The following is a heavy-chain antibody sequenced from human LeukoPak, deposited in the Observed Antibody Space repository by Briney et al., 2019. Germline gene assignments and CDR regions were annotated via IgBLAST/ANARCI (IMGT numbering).Heavy chain of an antibody. V-gene: IGHV3-53*01. CDR2: IYSGGST. Sequence: GGSLRLSCAASGFTVSSNYMSWVRQAPGKGLEWVSVIYSGGSTFYADSVKGRFSISRDNAKNTLYLQMNSLRAEDTAVYYCARVSKYQLSFDYWGQGALVTVSS. CDR1: GFTVSSNY. D-gene: IGHD2-2*01. J-gene: IGHJ4*02. CDR3: ARVSKYQLSFDY.